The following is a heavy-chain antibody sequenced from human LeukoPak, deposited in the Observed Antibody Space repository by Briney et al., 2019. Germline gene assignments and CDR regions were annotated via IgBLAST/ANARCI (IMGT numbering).Heavy chain of an antibody. J-gene: IGHJ4*02. CDR2: ISSSGSTI. CDR1: GFTFSSYE. Sequence: GGSLRLSCAASGFTFSSYEMNWVRQAPGKGLEWVSYISSSGSTIYYADSVKGRFTISRDNAKNSLCLQMNSLRAEDTAVYYCAREEYSGYDTALFDYWGQGTLVTVSS. V-gene: IGHV3-48*03. D-gene: IGHD5-12*01. CDR3: AREEYSGYDTALFDY.